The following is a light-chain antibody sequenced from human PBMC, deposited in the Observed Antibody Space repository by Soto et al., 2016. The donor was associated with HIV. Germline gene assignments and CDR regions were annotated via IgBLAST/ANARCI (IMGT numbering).Light chain of an antibody. J-gene: IGLJ2*01. CDR2: GKT. CDR1: SLRRYY. Sequence: SSELTQDPAVSVALGQTARITCQGDSLRRYYASWYQQKPGQAPVLVIYGKTNRPSGIPDRFSGSSSGNTASLTITGAQAEDEADYYCNSRDSSGNHLVFGGGTKLTVL. CDR3: NSRDSSGNHLV. V-gene: IGLV3-19*01.